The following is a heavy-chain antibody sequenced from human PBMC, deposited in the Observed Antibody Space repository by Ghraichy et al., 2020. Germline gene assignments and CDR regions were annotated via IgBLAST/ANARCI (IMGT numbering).Heavy chain of an antibody. Sequence: SETLSLTCAVYGGSFSGYYWTWIRQSPGKGLEWIGEINHSGSTNYNPSLKSRVTISLDTSKSQFSLKLNSVTAADTAVYYCARGREVGAALSYWGQGTLVTVSS. CDR3: ARGREVGAALSY. D-gene: IGHD2-15*01. CDR1: GGSFSGYY. J-gene: IGHJ4*02. CDR2: INHSGST. V-gene: IGHV4-34*01.